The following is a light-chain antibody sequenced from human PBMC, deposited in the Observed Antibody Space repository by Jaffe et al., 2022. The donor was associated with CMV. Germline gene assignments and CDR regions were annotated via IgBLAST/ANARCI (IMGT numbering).Light chain of an antibody. CDR2: DND. V-gene: IGLV1-40*01. CDR1: SSNIGAGSD. Sequence: QSVLTQPPSVSGAPGQRVTISCTGSSSNIGAGSDVQWYQQLPETAPKLLIYDNDSRPSGVPDRFSGSKSGTSASLAITGLQAEDEAYYYCQSYDNRLSGSVFGGGTKLTVL. CDR3: QSYDNRLSGSV. J-gene: IGLJ3*02.